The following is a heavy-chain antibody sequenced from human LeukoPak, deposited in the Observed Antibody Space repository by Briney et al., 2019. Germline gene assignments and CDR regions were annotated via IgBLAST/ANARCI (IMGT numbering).Heavy chain of an antibody. D-gene: IGHD2-2*01. J-gene: IGHJ3*02. Sequence: SQTRSLTCTVSGGSISSGSYYWSWIRQPAGKGLEWIGRIYTSGSTNYNPSLKSRVTISVDTSKNQFSLKLSSVTAADTAVYYCARGSSANIGGAFDIWGQGTMVTVSS. CDR3: ARGSSANIGGAFDI. CDR2: IYTSGST. CDR1: GGSISSGSYY. V-gene: IGHV4-61*02.